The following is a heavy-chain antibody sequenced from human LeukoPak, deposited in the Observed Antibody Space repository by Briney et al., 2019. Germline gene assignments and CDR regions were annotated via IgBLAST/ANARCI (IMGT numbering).Heavy chain of an antibody. CDR2: ISGSGATT. CDR1: GFTFSSYA. D-gene: IGHD1-26*01. J-gene: IGHJ3*02. CDR3: ARGDTRGNDI. Sequence: PSGGSLRLSCAASGFTFSSYAMSWVRQAPGKGLEWVSAISGSGATTYYTDSAKGRFTISRDNSKITLYLQMDSLRAEDTAMYYCARGDTRGNDIWGQGTMVTVSS. V-gene: IGHV3-23*01.